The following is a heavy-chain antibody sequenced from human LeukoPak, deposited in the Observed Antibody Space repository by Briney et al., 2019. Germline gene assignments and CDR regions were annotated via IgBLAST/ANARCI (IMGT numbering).Heavy chain of an antibody. D-gene: IGHD3-22*01. CDR2: INPNSGGT. CDR1: GYTFNGYY. V-gene: IGHV1-2*02. J-gene: IGHJ4*02. CDR3: ARGIQYYYHSGAYLDY. Sequence: ASVKVSCTASGYTFNGYYMHWVRQAPGQGLEWMGWINPNSGGTNYAQKFQGRVTMTRDTSISTAYMELSRLRSDDTAMYYCARGIQYYYHSGAYLDYWGQGTLVTVSS.